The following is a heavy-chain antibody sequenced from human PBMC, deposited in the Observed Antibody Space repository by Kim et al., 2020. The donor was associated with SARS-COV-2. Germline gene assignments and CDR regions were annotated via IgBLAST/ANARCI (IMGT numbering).Heavy chain of an antibody. V-gene: IGHV1-46*01. Sequence: ASVKVSCKASGYTFTSYYMHWVRQAPGQGLEWMGIINPRGGSTSYAQKFQGRVTMTRDTSTSTVYMELSSLRSEDTAVYYCARGGPVTMVRGVINSGYYYGMYVWGQGTTVTVSS. D-gene: IGHD3-10*01. CDR1: GYTFTSYY. CDR3: ARGGPVTMVRGVINSGYYYGMYV. CDR2: INPRGGST. J-gene: IGHJ6*02.